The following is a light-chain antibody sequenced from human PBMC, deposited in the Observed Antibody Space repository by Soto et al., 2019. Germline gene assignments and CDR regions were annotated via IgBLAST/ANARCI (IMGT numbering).Light chain of an antibody. CDR2: AAS. J-gene: IGKJ2*01. CDR3: LQDYNFPYT. CDR1: QGISND. Sequence: AIQMTQSPSSLSASVGDRVTITCRASQGISNDLAWYQQKPGKAPKLLIYAASSLQSGVPPRFSDSGSGTDFTLTISRLQPEDFATYFCLQDYNFPYTFGQGTKLEIK. V-gene: IGKV1-6*01.